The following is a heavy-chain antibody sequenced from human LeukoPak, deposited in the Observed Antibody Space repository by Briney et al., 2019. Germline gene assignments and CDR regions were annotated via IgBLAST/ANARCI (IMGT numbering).Heavy chain of an antibody. D-gene: IGHD1-26*01. CDR3: ARGMYSGSNDY. Sequence: TPSETLSLTCAVYGGSFSGYYWSWIRQPPGKGLEWIGEINHSGSTNYNPSLKSRVTISVDTSKNQFSLKLSSVTAADTAVYYCARGMYSGSNDYWGQGTLVTVSS. CDR2: INHSGST. J-gene: IGHJ4*02. V-gene: IGHV4-34*01. CDR1: GGSFSGYY.